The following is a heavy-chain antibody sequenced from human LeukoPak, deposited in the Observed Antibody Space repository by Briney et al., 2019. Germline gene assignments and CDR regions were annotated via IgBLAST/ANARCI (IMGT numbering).Heavy chain of an antibody. D-gene: IGHD6-19*01. CDR3: ARYGIAVAGLDY. Sequence: SETLSLTCTVSGGSISSYYWSWIRQPPGKGLEWIGYIYYSGSTNYNPSLKSRVTISVDTSKNQFSLKLSSVTAADTAVYYCARYGIAVAGLDYWGQGTLVTVSS. V-gene: IGHV4-59*01. CDR2: IYYSGST. CDR1: GGSISSYY. J-gene: IGHJ4*02.